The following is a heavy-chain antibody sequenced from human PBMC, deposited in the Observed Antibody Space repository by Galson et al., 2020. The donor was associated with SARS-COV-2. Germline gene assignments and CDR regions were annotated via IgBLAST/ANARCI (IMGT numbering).Heavy chain of an antibody. J-gene: IGHJ6*02. D-gene: IGHD6-13*01. V-gene: IGHV3-7*01. CDR3: ARDWGTAGQFYYYYGMDV. Sequence: YYVDSVKGRFTISRDNAKNSLYLQMNSLRAEDTAVYYCARDWGTAGQFYYYYGMDVWGQGTTVTVSS.